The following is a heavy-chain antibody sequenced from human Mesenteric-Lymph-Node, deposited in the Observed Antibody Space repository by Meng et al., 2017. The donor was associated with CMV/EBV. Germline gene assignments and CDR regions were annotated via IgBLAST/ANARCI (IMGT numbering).Heavy chain of an antibody. V-gene: IGHV4-38-2*02. CDR3: ARDLVVVPTSLDYHYGMDV. CDR1: GYSISSGYY. J-gene: IGHJ6*02. Sequence: SETLSLTCTVSGYSISSGYYWGWIRQSPGKGLEWIGSIYYGGSTYYNPSLKRRVTISVDTSKNQFSLRLDSVTAADTAVYFCARDLVVVPTSLDYHYGMDVWGQGNTVTVSS. CDR2: IYYGGST. D-gene: IGHD2-2*01.